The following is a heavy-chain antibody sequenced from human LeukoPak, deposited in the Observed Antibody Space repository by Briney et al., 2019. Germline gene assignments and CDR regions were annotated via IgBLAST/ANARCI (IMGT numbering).Heavy chain of an antibody. J-gene: IGHJ4*02. Sequence: SGTLSLTCAVSGGSIINSNWWSWVRQPLGKGLEWIGEIDHSGSTSYNPSLKSRVTISVDTSKNQFSLKLSSVTAADTAVYYCAREGIAAAGIALVDYWGQGTLVTVSS. CDR1: GGSIINSNW. CDR3: AREGIAAAGIALVDY. V-gene: IGHV4-4*02. D-gene: IGHD6-13*01. CDR2: IDHSGST.